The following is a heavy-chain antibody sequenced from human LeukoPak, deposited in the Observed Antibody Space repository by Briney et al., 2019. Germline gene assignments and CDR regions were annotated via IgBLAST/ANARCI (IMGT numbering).Heavy chain of an antibody. D-gene: IGHD3-22*01. CDR1: GFTFSSYS. V-gene: IGHV3-21*01. Sequence: GGSLRLSCAASGFTFSSYSMNWVRQAPGKGLEWVSSISSSSSYIYYADSVKGRFTISRDNAKNSLYLQMNSLRAEDTAVYYCAREVSYYYDSSGYYYDYWGQGTLVTVSS. CDR3: AREVSYYYDSSGYYYDY. J-gene: IGHJ4*02. CDR2: ISSSSSYI.